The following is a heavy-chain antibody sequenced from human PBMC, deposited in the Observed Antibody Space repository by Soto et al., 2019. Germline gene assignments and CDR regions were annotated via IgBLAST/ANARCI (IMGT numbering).Heavy chain of an antibody. CDR3: AREGVLLWFGESSPVNDY. CDR2: IKQDGSEK. D-gene: IGHD3-10*01. Sequence: PGGSLRLSCAASGFTFSSYWMSWGRQAPGKGLEWVANIKQDGSEKYYVDSVKGRFTISRDNAKNSLYLQMNSLRAEDTAVYYCAREGVLLWFGESSPVNDYWGQGTLVTVSS. V-gene: IGHV3-7*01. J-gene: IGHJ4*02. CDR1: GFTFSSYW.